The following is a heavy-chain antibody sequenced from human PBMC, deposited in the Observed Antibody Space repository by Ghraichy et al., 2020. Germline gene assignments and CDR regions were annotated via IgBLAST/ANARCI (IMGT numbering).Heavy chain of an antibody. CDR3: AREHITRNCSGGRCYVSVNGWFDP. CDR1: GLTFSSNY. Sequence: GGSLRLSCAASGLTFSSNYMSWVRQAPGKGLEWVSLIYNDGDTYYADSVKGRFTISSDASKNTLYLQMNSLRAEDTAVYYCAREHITRNCSGGRCYVSVNGWFDPWGQGTLVTVPS. J-gene: IGHJ5*02. CDR2: IYNDGDT. D-gene: IGHD2-15*01. V-gene: IGHV3-53*01.